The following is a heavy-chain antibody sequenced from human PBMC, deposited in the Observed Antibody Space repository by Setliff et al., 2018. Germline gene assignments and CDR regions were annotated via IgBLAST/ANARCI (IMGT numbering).Heavy chain of an antibody. CDR2: IYYSGRT. Sequence: PSETLSLTCTVSGGSISSGSYYWSWIRQPAGKGLEWIGRIYYSGRTNYYPSLRSRATLSIDTSKNQFSLKLTSVTAADAAIYYCARVFDIWGQGTVVTVSS. CDR1: GGSISSGSYY. J-gene: IGHJ3*02. CDR3: ARVFDI. V-gene: IGHV4-61*10.